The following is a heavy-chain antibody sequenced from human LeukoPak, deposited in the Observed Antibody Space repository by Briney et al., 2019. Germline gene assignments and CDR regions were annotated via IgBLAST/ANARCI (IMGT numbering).Heavy chain of an antibody. V-gene: IGHV3-48*01. CDR2: ISSSSSTI. J-gene: IGHJ5*02. CDR1: GFTFSSYS. Sequence: GGSLRLSCAASGFTFSSYSMNWVRQAPGKGLEWVSYISSSSSTIYYADSVKGRFTISRDNAKNSLYLQMNSLRAEDTAVYYCARDLDGDYFNNWFDPWGQGTLVTVSS. D-gene: IGHD4-17*01. CDR3: ARDLDGDYFNNWFDP.